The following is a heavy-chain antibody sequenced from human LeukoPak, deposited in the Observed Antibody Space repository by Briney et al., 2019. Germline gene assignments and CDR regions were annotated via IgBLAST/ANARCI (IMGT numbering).Heavy chain of an antibody. CDR3: AKDRTTYYDFWSGYYSGGFDY. J-gene: IGHJ4*02. V-gene: IGHV3-23*01. CDR2: ISGSGGST. Sequence: GGSLRLSCAASGFTFSSYAMSWVRQAPGKGLEWVSAISGSGGSTYYADSVKGRFTISRDNSKNTLYLQMNSLRAEDTDVYYCAKDRTTYYDFWSGYYSGGFDYWGQGTLVTVSS. CDR1: GFTFSSYA. D-gene: IGHD3-3*01.